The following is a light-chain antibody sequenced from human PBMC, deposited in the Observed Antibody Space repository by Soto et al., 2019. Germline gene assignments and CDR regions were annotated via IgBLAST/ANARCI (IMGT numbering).Light chain of an antibody. Sequence: DIQLTQSPSFLSASVGDRVTITCRASQGISSYLAWYQQKPGKAPKLVIYAASTLQSGVPSRFSGSGSGTEFTLTISSLQPEDFATYYCQQLNSYPPYTFGQGTKLEIK. CDR2: AAS. CDR1: QGISSY. CDR3: QQLNSYPPYT. J-gene: IGKJ2*01. V-gene: IGKV1-9*01.